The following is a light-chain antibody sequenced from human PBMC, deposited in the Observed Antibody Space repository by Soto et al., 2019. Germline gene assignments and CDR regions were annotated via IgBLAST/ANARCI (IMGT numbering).Light chain of an antibody. Sequence: VLTQPPSVSAAPGQKVTISCSGSSSNIGNDYVSWYQQLPGTAPKLLIYDNNKRPSGIPDRFSGSKSRTLAALLTTGLQTGDEDDYYCGTWDNSLDAYVFGAGTMVT. CDR1: SSNIGNDY. CDR3: GTWDNSLDAYV. J-gene: IGLJ1*01. CDR2: DNN. V-gene: IGLV1-51*01.